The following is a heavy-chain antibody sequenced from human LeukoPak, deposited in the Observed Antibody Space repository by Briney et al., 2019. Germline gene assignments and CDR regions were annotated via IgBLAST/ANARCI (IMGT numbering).Heavy chain of an antibody. D-gene: IGHD2-2*01. Sequence: ASVKVSCKASGYTFTSYYMHWVRQAPGQGLEWMGWINPNSGGTNYAQKFQGRVTMTRDTSISTAYMELSRLRSDDTAVYYCARDLAPSYCSSTSCYRGGSDYWGQGTLVTVSS. J-gene: IGHJ4*02. CDR2: INPNSGGT. CDR1: GYTFTSYY. CDR3: ARDLAPSYCSSTSCYRGGSDY. V-gene: IGHV1-2*02.